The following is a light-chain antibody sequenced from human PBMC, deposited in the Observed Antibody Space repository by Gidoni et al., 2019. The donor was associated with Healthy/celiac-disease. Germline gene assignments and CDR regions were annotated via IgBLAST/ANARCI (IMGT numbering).Light chain of an antibody. CDR3: QSADSSSVV. CDR1: ALPKKY. Sequence: YELTQPPSVSVSPGQTARITCSGDALPKKYAYWYQQKPGQAPVLVIYKASERPSGIPERFSGSSSGTTVTLTISGVQAEDEAYYYCQSADSSSVVFGGGTKLTVL. J-gene: IGLJ2*01. CDR2: KAS. V-gene: IGLV3-25*03.